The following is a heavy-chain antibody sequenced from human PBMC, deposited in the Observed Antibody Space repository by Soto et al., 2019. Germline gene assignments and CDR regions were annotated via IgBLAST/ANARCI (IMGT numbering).Heavy chain of an antibody. J-gene: IGHJ4*02. V-gene: IGHV4-61*01. CDR3: ARDFAYFDS. CDR1: GGSFKSGSYS. D-gene: IGHD3-3*01. CDR2: VYHTGST. Sequence: QVQLQESGPGLVKPSETLSLTCTVSGGSFKSGSYSWSWIRQPPGKGLEWIGYVYHTGSTSYNPPRKSRVSISMDTSKNQFSLNLESVTAADTAVYVCARDFAYFDSWGQGTLVTVSS.